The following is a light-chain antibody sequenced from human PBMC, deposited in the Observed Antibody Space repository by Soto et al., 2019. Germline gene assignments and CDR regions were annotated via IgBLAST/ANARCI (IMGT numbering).Light chain of an antibody. V-gene: IGKV3-11*01. CDR3: QQRSNWPR. J-gene: IGKJ4*01. CDR2: DAS. Sequence: EIVLTQSPATLSLSPGARATLSCRASQSVSSYLAWYQQKPGQAPRLLIYDASNRATGIPARFSGSGSGTDVTLTISSLEPEEFAVYYCQQRSNWPRFGGGTKVEIK. CDR1: QSVSSY.